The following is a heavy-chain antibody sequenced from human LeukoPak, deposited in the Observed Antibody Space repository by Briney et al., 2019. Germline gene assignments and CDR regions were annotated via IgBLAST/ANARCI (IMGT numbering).Heavy chain of an antibody. V-gene: IGHV3-7*01. CDR2: IKQDGREK. J-gene: IGHJ3*02. Sequence: GGSLRLSCAASGFTFSSYWMSWVRQAPGKGLEWVANIKQDGREKSYVDSGKGRFTISRDNAKNSLYLQMNSLRAEDTAVYPCARERDYYDSSGDAFDTWGHGTLVTVSS. D-gene: IGHD3-22*01. CDR3: ARERDYYDSSGDAFDT. CDR1: GFTFSSYW.